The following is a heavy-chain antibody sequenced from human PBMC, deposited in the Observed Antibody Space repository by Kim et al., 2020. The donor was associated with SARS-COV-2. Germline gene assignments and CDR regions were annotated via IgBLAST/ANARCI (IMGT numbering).Heavy chain of an antibody. V-gene: IGHV3-21*01. CDR3: ARDFYDYVWGSYRQTPPNDD. CDR2: ISSSSSYI. Sequence: GGSLRLSCAASGFTFSSYSMNWVRQAPGKGLEWVSSISSSSSYIYYADSVKGRFTISRDNAKNSLYLQMNSLRAEDTAVYYCARDFYDYVWGSYRQTPPNDDWGQGTLVTVSS. D-gene: IGHD3-16*02. CDR1: GFTFSSYS. J-gene: IGHJ4*02.